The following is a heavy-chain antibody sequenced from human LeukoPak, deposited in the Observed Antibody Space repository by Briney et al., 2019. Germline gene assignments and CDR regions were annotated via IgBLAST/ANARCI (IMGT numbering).Heavy chain of an antibody. V-gene: IGHV4-4*02. J-gene: IGHJ4*02. Sequence: PSGTLSLTCAVSGGSISSGNWWSWVRQPPGKGLEWIGENYHSGITNYNPSLESRVTISVDKSKNQFSLKLSSLTAADTAVYYCARRDRDGNNPPYYFDYWGQGTLVIVSS. CDR1: GGSISSGNW. CDR3: ARRDRDGNNPPYYFDY. CDR2: NYHSGIT. D-gene: IGHD5-24*01.